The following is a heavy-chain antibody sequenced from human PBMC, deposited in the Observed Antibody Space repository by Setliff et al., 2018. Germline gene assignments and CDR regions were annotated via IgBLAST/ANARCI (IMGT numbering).Heavy chain of an antibody. Sequence: ETLSLSCAASGFTFSIYSMSWVRQAPGKGLEWVALISATGGATYYADSVKGRFTIFRDNSKNSLYLQMNDLRAEDTAVYYCAKDLASWSPDRWGLGTLVTVS. V-gene: IGHV3-23*01. D-gene: IGHD3-3*01. CDR3: AKDLASWSPDR. J-gene: IGHJ4*02. CDR1: GFTFSIYS. CDR2: ISATGGAT.